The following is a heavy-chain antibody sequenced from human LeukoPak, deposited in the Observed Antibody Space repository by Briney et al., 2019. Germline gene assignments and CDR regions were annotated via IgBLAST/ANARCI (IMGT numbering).Heavy chain of an antibody. J-gene: IGHJ3*02. CDR1: GGTFSSYA. Sequence: SVKVSCKASGGTFSSYAISWVRQAPGQGLEWMGGIIPIFGTANYARKFQGRVTITADESTSTAYMELSSLRSEDTAVYYCARGLGYCSSTSCYTNAFDIWGQGTMVTVSS. D-gene: IGHD2-2*02. V-gene: IGHV1-69*13. CDR3: ARGLGYCSSTSCYTNAFDI. CDR2: IIPIFGTA.